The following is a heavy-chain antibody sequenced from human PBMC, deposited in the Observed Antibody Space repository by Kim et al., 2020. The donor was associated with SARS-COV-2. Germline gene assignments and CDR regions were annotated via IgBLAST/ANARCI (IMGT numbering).Heavy chain of an antibody. CDR3: ARGIPSQFDAFDI. D-gene: IGHD3-10*01. J-gene: IGHJ3*02. CDR2: IYSGGST. Sequence: GGSLRLSCAASGFTVSSNYMSWVRQAPGKGLEWVSVIYSGGSTYYADSVKGRFTISRDNSKNTLYLQMNSLRAEDTAVYYCARGIPSQFDAFDIWGQGTMVTVSS. CDR1: GFTVSSNY. V-gene: IGHV3-53*01.